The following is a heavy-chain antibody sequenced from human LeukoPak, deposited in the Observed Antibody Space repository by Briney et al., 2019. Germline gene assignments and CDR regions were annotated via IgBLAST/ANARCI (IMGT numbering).Heavy chain of an antibody. D-gene: IGHD2-2*02. CDR3: VRVTECSSSSCYNVAEYFQH. CDR2: INQDGSGK. V-gene: IGHV3-7*01. Sequence: PGGSLRLSCAASGFTFSSFWMSWVRQAPGKGLEWVANINQDGSGKYFVDSVKGRFTISRDNAKNSLYLQMNSLRAEDTAVYYCVRVTECSSSSCYNVAEYFQHWGQGTLVTVSS. J-gene: IGHJ1*01. CDR1: GFTFSSFW.